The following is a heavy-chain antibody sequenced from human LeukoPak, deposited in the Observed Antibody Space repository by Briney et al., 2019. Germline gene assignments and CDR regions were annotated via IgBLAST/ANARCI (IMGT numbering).Heavy chain of an antibody. CDR3: AKDLRYFDWAFDY. V-gene: IGHV3-30-3*01. J-gene: IGHJ4*02. Sequence: PGGSLRLSCAASGFTFSSYAMHWVRQAPGKGLEWVAVISYDGSNKYYADSVKGRFTISRDNSKNTLYLQMNSLRAEDTAVYYCAKDLRYFDWAFDYWGQGTLVTVSS. CDR1: GFTFSSYA. D-gene: IGHD3-9*01. CDR2: ISYDGSNK.